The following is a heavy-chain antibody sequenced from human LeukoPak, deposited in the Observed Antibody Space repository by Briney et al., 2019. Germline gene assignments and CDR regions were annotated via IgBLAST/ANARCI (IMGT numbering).Heavy chain of an antibody. CDR1: GGSISSSGYY. Sequence: SETLSLTCTVSGGSISSSGYYWGEIRQPPGKGLEWIANIYYSGKTYHNPSLKSRVTISLDTSKNQFSLKLTSVTAADTAVYFCAREVSDNRDHYMDVWGKGTTLSVSS. CDR3: AREVSDNRDHYMDV. D-gene: IGHD1-1*01. V-gene: IGHV4-39*02. J-gene: IGHJ6*03. CDR2: IYYSGKT.